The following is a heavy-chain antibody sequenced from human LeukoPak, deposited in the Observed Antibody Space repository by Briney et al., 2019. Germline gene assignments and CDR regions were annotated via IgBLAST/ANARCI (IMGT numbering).Heavy chain of an antibody. V-gene: IGHV3-23*01. D-gene: IGHD2-15*01. CDR2: LNTDGAWT. CDR3: AKSTAGCSGGTCYSALES. CDR1: GFTFRSFV. J-gene: IGHJ4*02. Sequence: PGGSLRLSCAASGFTFRSFVMSWVRLAPGMGPEWVSGLNTDGAWTYYADSVKGRFTISRDNSENTLCLQMNSLRVEDTAVYYCAKSTAGCSGGTCYSALESWGQGTLVTVSS.